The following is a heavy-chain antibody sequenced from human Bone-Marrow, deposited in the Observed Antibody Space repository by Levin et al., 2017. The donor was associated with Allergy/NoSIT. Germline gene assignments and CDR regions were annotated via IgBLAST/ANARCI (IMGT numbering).Heavy chain of an antibody. CDR2: IYTSGNT. CDR1: GFSITSCNYY. D-gene: IGHD5-24*01. Sequence: SETLSLTCTVSGFSITSCNYYWSWIRQPAGTGLEWIGHIYTSGNTNYNPSLKSRVTISVDTSKNQFSLKLRSVTAADTAVYYCARVLQYYYYYMDVCGKGTTVTVSS. CDR3: ARVLQYYYYYMDV. J-gene: IGHJ6*03. V-gene: IGHV4-61*09.